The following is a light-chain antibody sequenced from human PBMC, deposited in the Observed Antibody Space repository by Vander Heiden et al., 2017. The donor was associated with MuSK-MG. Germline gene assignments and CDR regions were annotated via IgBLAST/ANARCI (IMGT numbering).Light chain of an antibody. J-gene: IGKJ2*01. CDR3: QQTDSTPPYT. CDR1: QSISSY. Sequence: DIQMTQSPYSLSASVGDRVTITCRASQSISSYLNWYQQKPGKAPKLLIYAASSLQSGVPSRFSGSGSGTDFTLTISSLQPEDFATYYCQQTDSTPPYTFGQGTKLEIK. CDR2: AAS. V-gene: IGKV1-39*01.